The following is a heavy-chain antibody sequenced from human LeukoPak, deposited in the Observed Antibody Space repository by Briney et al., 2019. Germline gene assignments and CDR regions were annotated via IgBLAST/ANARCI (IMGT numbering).Heavy chain of an antibody. V-gene: IGHV1-18*01. J-gene: IGHJ4*02. Sequence: ASVKVSCKASGYTFTSYGISWVRQAPGQGLEWMGWISAHNGNTNYAQKFQGRVTMTRDTSIGTAYMELSRLRSDDTAVYYCARGSKIAARRGYFDYWGQGTLVTVSS. D-gene: IGHD6-6*01. CDR2: ISAHNGNT. CDR1: GYTFTSYG. CDR3: ARGSKIAARRGYFDY.